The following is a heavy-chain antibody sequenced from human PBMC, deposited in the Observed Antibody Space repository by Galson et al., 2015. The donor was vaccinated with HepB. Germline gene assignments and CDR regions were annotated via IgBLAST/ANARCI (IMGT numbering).Heavy chain of an antibody. CDR2: TSYDGNEK. D-gene: IGHD2-2*01. Sequence: SLRLSCAASGFTFSNYDMYWVRQAPGKGLEWVAVTSYDGNEKYSADSVKGRFTISRDNSKNTLYLQMDSLTSEDTAVYYCAKRGDCSSAGCSMDYWGQGTLVTVPS. V-gene: IGHV3-30*18. CDR1: GFTFSNYD. CDR3: AKRGDCSSAGCSMDY. J-gene: IGHJ4*02.